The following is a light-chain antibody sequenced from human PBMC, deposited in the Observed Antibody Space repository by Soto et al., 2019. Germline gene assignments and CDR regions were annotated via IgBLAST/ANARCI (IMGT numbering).Light chain of an antibody. CDR2: DAS. CDR1: QSVSSSY. Sequence: EIVLTQSTVTLSLSPGERATLSCMASQSVSSSYLAWYQQKPGQAPRLLISDASTRATGIPARFNGSGSGTEFTLAISSLQSEDFAIYYCHQYNTWPLTFGGGTKVDIK. CDR3: HQYNTWPLT. J-gene: IGKJ4*01. V-gene: IGKV3-15*01.